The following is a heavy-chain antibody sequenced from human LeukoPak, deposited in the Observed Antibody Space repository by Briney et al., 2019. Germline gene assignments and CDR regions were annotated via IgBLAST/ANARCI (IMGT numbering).Heavy chain of an antibody. CDR1: GFAFGDHI. V-gene: IGHV3-48*01. Sequence: PGGSLRLSCAASGFAFGDHIMNWVRQLPGKRLEWVAYVSGSGSTVYYADSAKGRLTVSRDNGKSSLYLQMNSLRVEDTALYYCVRQFASWGQGTLVTVSS. J-gene: IGHJ4*02. CDR2: VSGSGSTV. CDR3: VRQFAS.